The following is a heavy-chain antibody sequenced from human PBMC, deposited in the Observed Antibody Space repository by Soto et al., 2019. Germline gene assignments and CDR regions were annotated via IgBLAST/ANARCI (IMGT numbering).Heavy chain of an antibody. D-gene: IGHD2-21*01. J-gene: IGHJ6*02. CDR2: ISSTSNYI. CDR3: ARVLNIVVVRDYYGMDV. Sequence: EVQLVESGGGLVKPGGSLRLSCAASGFIFSSYSMNWVRQTPGKGLEWVSSISSTSNYIDYGDSVKGRFTISRDNAKNSLYLQMNSLRAEDTAVYYCARVLNIVVVRDYYGMDVWGRGTTVTVSS. V-gene: IGHV3-21*01. CDR1: GFIFSSYS.